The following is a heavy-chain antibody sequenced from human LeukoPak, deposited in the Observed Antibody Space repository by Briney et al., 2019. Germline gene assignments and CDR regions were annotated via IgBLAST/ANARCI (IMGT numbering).Heavy chain of an antibody. J-gene: IGHJ4*02. CDR1: GFTFSSYSMN. V-gene: IGHV4-59*05. D-gene: IGHD6-13*01. CDR2: LYYSGST. CDR3: AGDEYSSSWYKH. Sequence: GSLRLSCAASGFTFSSYSMNWVRQAPGKGLEWIGTLYYSGSTYYNPSLKSRVSISLDMSKNQFSLDLTSVTAADTAVYYCAGDEYSSSWYKHWGQGTLVTVSS.